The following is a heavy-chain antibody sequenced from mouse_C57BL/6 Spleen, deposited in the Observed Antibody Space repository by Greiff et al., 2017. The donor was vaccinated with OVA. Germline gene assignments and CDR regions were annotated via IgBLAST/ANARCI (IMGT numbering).Heavy chain of an antibody. CDR3: ASGDYGTAFAY. V-gene: IGHV1-63*01. Sequence: QVQLQQSGAELVRPGTSVKMSCKASGYTFTNYWIGWAKQRPGHGLEWIGDIYPGGGCTNYNEKFKGKATLTADKSSSTAYMQLSSLTSEDSAIYYCASGDYGTAFAYWGQGTLVTVSA. CDR2: IYPGGGCT. CDR1: GYTFTNYW. D-gene: IGHD2-4*01. J-gene: IGHJ3*01.